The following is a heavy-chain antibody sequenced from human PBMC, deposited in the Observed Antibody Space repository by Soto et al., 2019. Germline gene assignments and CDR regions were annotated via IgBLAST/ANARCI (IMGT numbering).Heavy chain of an antibody. CDR3: ARKDYYGSRGYQAVGRYYYYGMDV. CDR1: GGTFSSYA. J-gene: IGHJ6*02. CDR2: IIPISGTT. Sequence: QVQLVQSGAEVKKPGSSVKVSCKASGGTFSSYAFSWVRQAPGQGLEWMGGIIPISGTTNYAQKFQGRVTISAGESTNTAYMELSSLRSEDTAVYYCARKDYYGSRGYQAVGRYYYYGMDVWGQGTTVTVSS. V-gene: IGHV1-69*01. D-gene: IGHD3-22*01.